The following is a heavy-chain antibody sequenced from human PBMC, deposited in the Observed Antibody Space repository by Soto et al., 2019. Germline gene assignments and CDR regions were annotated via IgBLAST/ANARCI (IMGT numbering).Heavy chain of an antibody. Sequence: GGSLRLSCAASGFTFSSCSMNWVRQAPGKGLEWVSSISSSSSYIYYADSVKGRFTISRDNAKNSLYLQMNSLRAEDTAVYYCARDLYEVDFNWFDPWGQGTLVTVSS. CDR3: ARDLYEVDFNWFDP. J-gene: IGHJ5*02. CDR2: ISSSSSYI. CDR1: GFTFSSCS. D-gene: IGHD3-16*01. V-gene: IGHV3-21*01.